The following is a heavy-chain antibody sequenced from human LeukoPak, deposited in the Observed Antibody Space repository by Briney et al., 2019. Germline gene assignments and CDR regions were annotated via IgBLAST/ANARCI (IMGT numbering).Heavy chain of an antibody. D-gene: IGHD6-25*01. V-gene: IGHV1-69*06. CDR1: GGTFSSYA. CDR2: IIPIFGTA. Sequence: GASVKVSYKASGGTFSSYAISWVRQAPGQGLEWMGGIIPIFGTANYAQKFQGRVTITADKSTSTAYMELSSLRSEDTAVYYCAREHSGQGFDYWGQGTLVTVSS. J-gene: IGHJ4*02. CDR3: AREHSGQGFDY.